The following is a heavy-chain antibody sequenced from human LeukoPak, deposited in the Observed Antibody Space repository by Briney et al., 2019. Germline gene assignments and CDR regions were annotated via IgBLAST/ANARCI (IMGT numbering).Heavy chain of an antibody. CDR2: VNHSGST. CDR1: GGSFSGYY. V-gene: IGHV4-34*01. CDR3: ATRRGLQH. Sequence: PSETLSLTCAVYGGSFSGYYWSWIRQPPGKGLEWIGEVNHSGSTNYNPSLKSRATISVDTSKNQFSLKLSSVTAADTAVYYCATRRGLQHWGQGTLVTVSS. J-gene: IGHJ1*01. D-gene: IGHD5-24*01.